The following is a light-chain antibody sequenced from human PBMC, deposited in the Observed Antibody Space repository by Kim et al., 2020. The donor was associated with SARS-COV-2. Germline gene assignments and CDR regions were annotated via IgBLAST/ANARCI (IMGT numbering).Light chain of an antibody. Sequence: GERATISCRASQNGSPPSVGWYQQKPGQAPMCVIYGASSRATGIPDRFSGSGSGTDFTLTISRLEPEDVAVYHCHHYGSSPPTFGQGTKLEI. V-gene: IGKV3-20*01. CDR2: GAS. CDR1: QNGSPPS. CDR3: HHYGSSPPT. J-gene: IGKJ2*01.